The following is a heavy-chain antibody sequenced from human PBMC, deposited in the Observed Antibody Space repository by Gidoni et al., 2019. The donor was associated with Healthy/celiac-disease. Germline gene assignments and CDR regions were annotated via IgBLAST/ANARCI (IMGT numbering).Heavy chain of an antibody. CDR3: TRGKATVVTLGAFDI. V-gene: IGHV3-49*05. J-gene: IGHJ3*02. Sequence: EVQLVESGVGLVKPGRSLRLSCTASGFTFGDYAMSWFRQAPGKGLEWVGFIRSKAYGGTTEYAASVKGRFTISRDDSKSIAYLQMNSLKTEDTAVYYCTRGKATVVTLGAFDIWGQGTMVTVSS. D-gene: IGHD4-17*01. CDR1: GFTFGDYA. CDR2: IRSKAYGGTT.